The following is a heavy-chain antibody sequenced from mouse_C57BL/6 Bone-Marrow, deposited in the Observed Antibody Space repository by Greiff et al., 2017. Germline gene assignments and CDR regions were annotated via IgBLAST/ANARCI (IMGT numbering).Heavy chain of an antibody. J-gene: IGHJ2*01. Sequence: DVMLVESEGGLVQPGSSMKLSCTASGFTFSDYYMAWVRQVPEKGLEWVANINYDGSSTYYLDSLKSRFIVSRDNAKNILYLQMSSLKSEDTATYYCARGDDYDDGFYYFDYWGQGTTLTVSS. D-gene: IGHD2-4*01. CDR2: INYDGSST. CDR1: GFTFSDYY. CDR3: ARGDDYDDGFYYFDY. V-gene: IGHV5-16*01.